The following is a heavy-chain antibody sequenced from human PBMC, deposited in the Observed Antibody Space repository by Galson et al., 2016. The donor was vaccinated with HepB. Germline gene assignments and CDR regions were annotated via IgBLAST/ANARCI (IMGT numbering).Heavy chain of an antibody. CDR1: GFMFSTYW. Sequence: SLRLSCAASGFMFSTYWMTWVRQAPGKGLEWVANIKQDGTERNYVDSVRGRFTISRDNARNSLYLQMNSLRAEDTAVYYCARGGDCYDSWGQGTLVTVSS. CDR3: ARGGDCYDS. J-gene: IGHJ4*02. V-gene: IGHV3-7*01. CDR2: IKQDGTER. D-gene: IGHD4-17*01.